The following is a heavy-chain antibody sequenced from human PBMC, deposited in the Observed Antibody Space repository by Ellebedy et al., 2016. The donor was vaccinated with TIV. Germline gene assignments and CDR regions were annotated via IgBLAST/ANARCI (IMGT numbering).Heavy chain of an antibody. CDR1: GYTFTGYY. Sequence: ASVKVSCKASGYTFTGYYMHWVRQAPGQGLEWMGWINPNSGGTNYAQKFQGRVTMTRDTSISTAYMELSRLRSDDTAVYYCAREAELAGTFYWFDPWGQGTLVTVSS. D-gene: IGHD6-19*01. J-gene: IGHJ5*02. CDR2: INPNSGGT. V-gene: IGHV1-2*02. CDR3: AREAELAGTFYWFDP.